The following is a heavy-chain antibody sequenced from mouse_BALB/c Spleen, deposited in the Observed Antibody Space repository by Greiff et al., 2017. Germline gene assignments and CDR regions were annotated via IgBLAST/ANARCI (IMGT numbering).Heavy chain of an antibody. CDR1: GFTFSSYA. J-gene: IGHJ2*01. V-gene: IGHV5-9-3*01. CDR3: AREGFDY. CDR2: ISSGGSYT. Sequence: EVKLVESGGGLVKPGGSLKLSCAASGFTFSSYAMSWVRQTPEKRLEWVATISSGGSYTYYPDSVKGRFTISRDNAKNTLYLQMSSLRSEDTAMYYCAREGFDYWGQGTTLTVSS.